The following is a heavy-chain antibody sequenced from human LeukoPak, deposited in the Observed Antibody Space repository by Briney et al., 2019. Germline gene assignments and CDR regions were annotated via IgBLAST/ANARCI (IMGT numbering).Heavy chain of an antibody. CDR2: ISSSSSYI. Sequence: PGGSLRLSCAASGFTFSSYSMNWVRQAPGKGLEWVSSISSSSSYIYYADSVKGRFTISRDNAKNSLYLQMNSLRAEGTAVYYCATLQDRYCSGGSCYSSAFDIWGQGTMVTVSS. D-gene: IGHD2-15*01. CDR1: GFTFSSYS. CDR3: ATLQDRYCSGGSCYSSAFDI. J-gene: IGHJ3*02. V-gene: IGHV3-21*01.